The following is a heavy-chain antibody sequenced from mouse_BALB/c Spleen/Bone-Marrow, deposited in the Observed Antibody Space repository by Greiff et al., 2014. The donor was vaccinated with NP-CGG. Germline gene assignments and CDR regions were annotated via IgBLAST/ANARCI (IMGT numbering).Heavy chain of an antibody. CDR3: ARARWYDY. V-gene: IGHV1-22*01. D-gene: IGHD1-1*02. CDR2: FNPNNGGT. Sequence: EVQLQEFGPELVKPGSSVKMSCKTSGYSFTDYTIHWVKQSHGKSLEWIGDFNPNNGGTDYNQKFQDKATLTVDKSSRTAFMEFRSLTFEDSAVYYCARARWYDYWGQGTTLTVSS. CDR1: GYSFTDYT. J-gene: IGHJ2*01.